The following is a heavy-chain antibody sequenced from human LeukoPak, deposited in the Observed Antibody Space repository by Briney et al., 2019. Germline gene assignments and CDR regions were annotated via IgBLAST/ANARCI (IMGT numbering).Heavy chain of an antibody. V-gene: IGHV1-18*01. Sequence: ASVKVSCKASGYTFTSYGISWVRQAPGQGLEWMGWISAYNGNTNYAQKLQGRVTVTTDTSTSTAYMELRSLRSDDTAVYYCARCQVGYGSGSYYLRPTFDYWGQGTLVTVSS. J-gene: IGHJ4*02. CDR2: ISAYNGNT. CDR3: ARCQVGYGSGSYYLRPTFDY. CDR1: GYTFTSYG. D-gene: IGHD3-10*01.